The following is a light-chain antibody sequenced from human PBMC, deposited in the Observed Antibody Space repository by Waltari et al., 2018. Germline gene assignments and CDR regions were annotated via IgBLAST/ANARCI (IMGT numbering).Light chain of an antibody. V-gene: IGLV2-14*03. J-gene: IGLJ3*02. CDR2: DAT. Sequence: QSALTQPASVSGSPGQSLTISCTGTSSDIGAYNYVSLYQQHPGKAPKLMIYDATYRPSGCSNRFSGSNSGNTASLTISGLQAEDEADYYCSSYTSNTTWVFGGGSKLTVL. CDR1: SSDIGAYNY. CDR3: SSYTSNTTWV.